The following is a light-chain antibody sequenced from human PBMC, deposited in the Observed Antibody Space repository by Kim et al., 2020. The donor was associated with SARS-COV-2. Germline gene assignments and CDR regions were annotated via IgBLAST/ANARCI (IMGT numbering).Light chain of an antibody. V-gene: IGLV7-46*01. CDR3: LLSYSDSRV. CDR1: TGAVTSGHF. J-gene: IGLJ2*01. CDR2: DTD. Sequence: PGGTVTLTCDSNTGAVTSGHFPYWFQQKPGQAPRTLIYDTDKRHSGTPARFSGSLLGGKAALTLSAAQAEDEADYYCLLSYSDSRVFGGGTQLTVL.